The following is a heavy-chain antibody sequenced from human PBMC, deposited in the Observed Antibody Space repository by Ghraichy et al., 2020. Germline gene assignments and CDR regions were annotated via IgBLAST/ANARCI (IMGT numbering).Heavy chain of an antibody. CDR1: GGAISSSAYS. D-gene: IGHD3-10*01. V-gene: IGHV4-30-2*01. Sequence: SETLSLTCAVSGGAISSSAYSWTWVRQPPEKGLEWIAYVYYDGSTYYNPSLKSRVTISLDNSKNQFSLELTSVTAADTAVYYCARALKFAGFDYGGQGNLDTVSS. J-gene: IGHJ4*02. CDR3: ARALKFAGFDY. CDR2: VYYDGST.